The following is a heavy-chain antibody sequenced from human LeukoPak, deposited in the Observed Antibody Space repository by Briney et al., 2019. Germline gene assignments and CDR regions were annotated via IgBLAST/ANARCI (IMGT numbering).Heavy chain of an antibody. CDR1: GYTFTSYG. J-gene: IGHJ3*02. CDR3: ARLRTYYDFWSGYSYDAFDI. D-gene: IGHD3-3*01. Sequence: ASVKVSCKASGYTFTSYGISWVRQAPGQGLEWMGWISAYNGNTNYAQKLQGRVTMTTDTSTGTAYMELRSLRSDDTAVYYCARLRTYYDFWSGYSYDAFDIWGQGTMVTVSS. V-gene: IGHV1-18*01. CDR2: ISAYNGNT.